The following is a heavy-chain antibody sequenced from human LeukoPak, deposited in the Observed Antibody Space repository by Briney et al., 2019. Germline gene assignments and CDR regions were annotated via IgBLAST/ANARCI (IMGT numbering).Heavy chain of an antibody. J-gene: IGHJ4*02. CDR1: GYTFTSYG. CDR3: AREDYYDSGSSDY. Sequence: ASVKVSCKASGYTFTSYGISWVRQATGQGLEWMGWMNPNSGNTAYAQKFQGRVTITRNTSISTAYMELSSLRSEDTAVYYCAREDYYDSGSSDYWGQGTLVTVSS. CDR2: MNPNSGNT. D-gene: IGHD3-22*01. V-gene: IGHV1-8*03.